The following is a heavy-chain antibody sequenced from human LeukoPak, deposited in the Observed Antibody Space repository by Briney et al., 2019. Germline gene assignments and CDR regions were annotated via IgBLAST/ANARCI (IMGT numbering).Heavy chain of an antibody. V-gene: IGHV3-53*04. CDR2: IYSGGAT. J-gene: IGHJ5*02. D-gene: IGHD6-13*01. CDR1: DFTFRNNN. CDR3: ARVIAAVVWFDP. Sequence: GGSLSLSCEASDFTFRNNNMTWVRQPPGKGLEWVSVIYSGGATFYADSVKGRFTISRHNSENTLYLQMNDLRPDDTAVYFCARVIAAVVWFDPRGHGTLVTVSS.